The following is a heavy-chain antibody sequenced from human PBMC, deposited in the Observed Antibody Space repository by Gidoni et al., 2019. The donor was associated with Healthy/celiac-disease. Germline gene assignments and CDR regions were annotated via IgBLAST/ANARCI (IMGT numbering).Heavy chain of an antibody. CDR2: LYYSGST. V-gene: IGHV4-59*01. Sequence: QVQLQESGPGLVKPSETLSPTCPVPGGSLSSYYWSWIRQPPGKGLEWIRYLYYSGSTTHNPTIKSRGTISVDTSKNQFALKLSSVTAADTAVYYCESSEKPAAMRYYFDYWCQGTLVTVSS. CDR3: ESSEKPAAMRYYFDY. CDR1: GGSLSSYY. D-gene: IGHD2-2*01. J-gene: IGHJ4*02.